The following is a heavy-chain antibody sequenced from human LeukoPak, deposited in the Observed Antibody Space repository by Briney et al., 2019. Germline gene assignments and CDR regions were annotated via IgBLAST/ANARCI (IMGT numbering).Heavy chain of an antibody. D-gene: IGHD2-8*02. J-gene: IGHJ6*03. CDR2: IYYSGST. CDR3: ARDLVGYCVAAYYYYYMDV. V-gene: IGHV4-30-4*01. Sequence: SQTLSLTCTVSGGSISSGDYYWSWIRQPPGKGLEWIGYIYYSGSTYYNPSLKSRVTISGDTPKNQFSLKLSSVTAADTAVYYCARDLVGYCVAAYYYYYMDVWGKGTTVTVSS. CDR1: GGSISSGDYY.